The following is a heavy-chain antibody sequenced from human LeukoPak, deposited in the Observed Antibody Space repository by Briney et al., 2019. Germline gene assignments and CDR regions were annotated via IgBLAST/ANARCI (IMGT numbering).Heavy chain of an antibody. CDR3: AREPLALRSIAARPGYWFDP. J-gene: IGHJ5*01. CDR1: GYTFTGYY. D-gene: IGHD6-6*01. CDR2: INPNSGGT. V-gene: IGHV1-2*02. Sequence: VKVSCKASGYTFTGYYMHWVRQAPGQGLEWMGWINPNSGGTNYAQKFQGRVTMTRDTSISTAYMELSRLRSDDTAVYYCAREPLALRSIAARPGYWFDPWGQGTLVTVSS.